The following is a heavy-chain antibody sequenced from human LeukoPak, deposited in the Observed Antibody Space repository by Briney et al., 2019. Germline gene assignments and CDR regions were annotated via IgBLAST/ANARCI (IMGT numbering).Heavy chain of an antibody. J-gene: IGHJ4*02. CDR1: GFTFSGYE. D-gene: IGHD5-24*01. V-gene: IGHV3-48*03. CDR2: ISSGGSTI. Sequence: PGRSLRLSCAASGFTFSGYEMNWVRQAPGKGLEWVSYISSGGSTIYYADSVKGRFTISRDNAKNSLYLQMNSLRAEDTAVYYCARVRDGSQDYWGQGTLVTVSS. CDR3: ARVRDGSQDY.